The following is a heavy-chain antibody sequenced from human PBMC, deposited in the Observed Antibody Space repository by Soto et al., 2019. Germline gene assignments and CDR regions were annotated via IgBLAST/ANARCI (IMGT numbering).Heavy chain of an antibody. V-gene: IGHV3-30*18. D-gene: IGHD3-22*01. CDR2: ISYDGSNK. CDR3: AKDLTMIVVVDFDI. CDR1: GFTFSSYG. J-gene: IGHJ3*02. Sequence: GGSLRLSCAASGFTFSSYGMHWVRQAPGKGLEWVAVISYDGSNKYYADSVKGRFTISRDNSKNTLYLQMNSLRAEDTAVYYCAKDLTMIVVVDFDIWGQGTMVTVSS.